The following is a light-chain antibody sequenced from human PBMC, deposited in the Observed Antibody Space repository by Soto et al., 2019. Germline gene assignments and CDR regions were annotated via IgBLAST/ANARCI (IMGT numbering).Light chain of an antibody. CDR3: SSYTSSSTVYV. Sequence: QSALTQPASVSGSPGQSITISCTGTSSDVGGYNYVSWYQQHPGKAPKLMIYEVSNRPSGVSNRFSGSKSGNTASLTISGLQAEGEADYYCSSYTSSSTVYVFGTGTKLTVL. V-gene: IGLV2-14*01. CDR1: SSDVGGYNY. CDR2: EVS. J-gene: IGLJ1*01.